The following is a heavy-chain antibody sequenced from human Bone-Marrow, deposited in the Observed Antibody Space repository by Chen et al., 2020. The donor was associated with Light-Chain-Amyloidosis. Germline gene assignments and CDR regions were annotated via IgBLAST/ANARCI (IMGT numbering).Heavy chain of an antibody. CDR1: GFTFDDVT. CDR2: ISWDGRST. Sequence: EVQLVESGGVVVQPGGSLRLSCAASGFTFDDVTMHWVRQVPGKGLEWVSLISWDGRSTYYADSVKGRFTISRDNSKNSLYLQMNSLRTEDTALYYCVKDIEQYQLLFGLGYWGQGTLVTVSS. V-gene: IGHV3-43*01. CDR3: VKDIEQYQLLFGLGY. J-gene: IGHJ4*02. D-gene: IGHD2-2*01.